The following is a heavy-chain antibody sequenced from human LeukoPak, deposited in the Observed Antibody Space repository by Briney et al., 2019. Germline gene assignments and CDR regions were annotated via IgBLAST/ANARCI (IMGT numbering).Heavy chain of an antibody. J-gene: IGHJ6*03. V-gene: IGHV1-8*01. D-gene: IGHD6-19*01. CDR3: ARGPQWRGDYYYIDV. CDR1: GYTFTNFD. Sequence: ASVKVSCKASGYTFTNFDISWVRQATGQGLEWMGWMNPNSGNIDYAQKFQGRVTMTINTSITTAYMELSSLILEDTAVYYCARGPQWRGDYYYIDVWGKGTTVTVSS. CDR2: MNPNSGNI.